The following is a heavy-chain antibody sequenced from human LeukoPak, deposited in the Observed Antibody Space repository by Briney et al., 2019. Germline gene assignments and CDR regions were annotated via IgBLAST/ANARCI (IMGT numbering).Heavy chain of an antibody. CDR2: INHSGST. CDR3: ARARYSGSYLDY. V-gene: IGHV4-34*01. D-gene: IGHD1-26*01. J-gene: IGHJ4*02. Sequence: SETLSLTCAVYGGSFSGYYWSWIRQPPGKELEWIGEINHSGSTNYNPSLKSRVTISVDTSKNQFSLKLSSVTAADTAVYYCARARYSGSYLDYWGQGTLVTVSS. CDR1: GGSFSGYY.